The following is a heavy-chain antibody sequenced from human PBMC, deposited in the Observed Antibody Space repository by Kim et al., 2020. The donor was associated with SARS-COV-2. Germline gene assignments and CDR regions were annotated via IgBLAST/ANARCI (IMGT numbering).Heavy chain of an antibody. J-gene: IGHJ3*02. Sequence: SGPTLVNPTQTLTLTCTFSGFSLSTSGVGVGWIRQPPGKALECLGLIYLDDDKRYSPSLKSRLTITKDTSKNQVVLTMTSMDPVDTATYFCARTSPTMRAFDIWGRGTMVTVSS. CDR3: ARTSPTMRAFDI. CDR2: IYLDDDK. CDR1: GFSLSTSGVG. D-gene: IGHD5-12*01. V-gene: IGHV2-5*02.